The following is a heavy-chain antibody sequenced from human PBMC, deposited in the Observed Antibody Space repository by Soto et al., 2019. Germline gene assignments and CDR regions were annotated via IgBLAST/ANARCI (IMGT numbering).Heavy chain of an antibody. CDR3: ARIAAAGLDY. CDR1: GGSFSGYY. Sequence: PSETLSLTCAVYGGSFSGYYWSWIRQPPGKGLEWIGEINHSGSTNYNPSLKSRVTISVDTSKNQFSLKLSSVTAADTAVYYCARIAAAGLDYWGQGTLVTVSS. V-gene: IGHV4-34*01. J-gene: IGHJ4*02. D-gene: IGHD6-13*01. CDR2: INHSGST.